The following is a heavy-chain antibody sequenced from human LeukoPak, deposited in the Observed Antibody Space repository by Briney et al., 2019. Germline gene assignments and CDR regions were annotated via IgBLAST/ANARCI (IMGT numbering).Heavy chain of an antibody. CDR2: INAGNGNT. V-gene: IGHV1-3*01. CDR1: GYTFTSYA. D-gene: IGHD3-22*01. J-gene: IGHJ4*02. Sequence: GASVKVSCKASGYTFTSYAMHWVRQAPGQRLEWMGWINAGNGNTKHSQKFQGRVTITRDTSTSTVYMELSSLRSEDTAVYYCARGGSPYYYDSSGNLDYWGQGTLVTVSS. CDR3: ARGGSPYYYDSSGNLDY.